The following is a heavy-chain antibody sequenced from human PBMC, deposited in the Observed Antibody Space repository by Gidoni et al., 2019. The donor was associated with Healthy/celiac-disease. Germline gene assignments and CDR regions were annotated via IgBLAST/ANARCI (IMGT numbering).Heavy chain of an antibody. Sequence: EVQLVQSGAEVKKPGESLKISWQGSGHSLTSYWIGWVRQMPGKGLEWMGIIYPGDSSTRYSPSFQGQVTISADKSISTAYLQWSSLKASDTAMYYCARVDTAMVTGYWGQGTLVTVSS. CDR2: IYPGDSST. J-gene: IGHJ4*02. CDR3: ARVDTAMVTGY. CDR1: GHSLTSYW. V-gene: IGHV5-51*03. D-gene: IGHD5-18*01.